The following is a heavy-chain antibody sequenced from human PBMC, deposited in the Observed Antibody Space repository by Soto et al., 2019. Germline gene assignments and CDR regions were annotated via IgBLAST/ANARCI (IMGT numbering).Heavy chain of an antibody. V-gene: IGHV3-23*01. J-gene: IGHJ6*02. Sequence: PGGSLRLSCAASGFTFSSYAMSWVRQAPGKGLEWVSAISGSGGSTYYADSVKGRFTISRDNSKNTLYLQMNSLRAEDTAVYYCATSIVVVPAASFKAKNKELDVWGQGTTVTVSS. CDR3: ATSIVVVPAASFKAKNKELDV. D-gene: IGHD2-2*01. CDR1: GFTFSSYA. CDR2: ISGSGGST.